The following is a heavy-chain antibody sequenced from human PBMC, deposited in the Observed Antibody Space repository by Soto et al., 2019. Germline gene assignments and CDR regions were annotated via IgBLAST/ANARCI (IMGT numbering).Heavy chain of an antibody. D-gene: IGHD5-18*01. CDR2: IIPVFGTG. Sequence: QVQLVQSGAEVKKPGSSVKVSCKASGGTFSSYAISWGRQAPGQGLEWMGGIIPVFGTGIYAQKFQGRVTITADKSTNTAYMELSSLRSEDTAVYFCARVGGTGGYTYGLDYWGQGTLVTVSS. CDR1: GGTFSSYA. J-gene: IGHJ4*02. V-gene: IGHV1-69*06. CDR3: ARVGGTGGYTYGLDY.